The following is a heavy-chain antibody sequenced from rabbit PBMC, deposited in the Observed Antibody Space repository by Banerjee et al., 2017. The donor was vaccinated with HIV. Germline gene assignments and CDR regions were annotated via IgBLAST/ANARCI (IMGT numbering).Heavy chain of an antibody. Sequence: QEQLEESGGGLVKPEGSLTLTCKASGFDLSRYLCMCWVRQAPGKGLELIACIYNGDGSAYYASWVNGRFTITSNTNQNTVDLKMTSLTAADTATYFCARVDTYDYADGSGYYFDLWGPGTLVTVS. CDR2: IYNGDGSA. V-gene: IGHV1S43*01. D-gene: IGHD6-1*01. J-gene: IGHJ4*01. CDR1: GFDLSRYLC. CDR3: ARVDTYDYADGSGYYFDL.